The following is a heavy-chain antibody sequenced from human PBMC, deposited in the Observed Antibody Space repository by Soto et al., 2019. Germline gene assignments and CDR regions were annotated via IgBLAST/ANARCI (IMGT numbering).Heavy chain of an antibody. Sequence: SETLSVRWAVAGGSIGGIGGWSWVRQPPGKGLEWIGEIYHSGSTNYNPSLKSRVTISVDKSKNQFSLKLSSVTAADTAVYYWARVSGSYYYGMDVWGQGTTVTVSS. CDR2: IYHSGST. V-gene: IGHV4-4*02. J-gene: IGHJ6*02. D-gene: IGHD1-26*01. CDR3: ARVSGSYYYGMDV. CDR1: GGSIGGIGG.